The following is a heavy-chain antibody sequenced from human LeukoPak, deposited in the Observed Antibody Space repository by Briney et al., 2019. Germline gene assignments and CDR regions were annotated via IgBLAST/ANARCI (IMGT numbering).Heavy chain of an antibody. Sequence: PGGSLRLSCAASGFTFSSYWMSWVRQAPGQGLEWVANIKQDGSEKFYVDSVKGRFTISRDNAKNSLYLQMNSLRAEDTALYYCARPIYDSSGLYAFDIWGQGTMVTVSS. CDR2: IKQDGSEK. V-gene: IGHV3-7*01. CDR3: ARPIYDSSGLYAFDI. CDR1: GFTFSSYW. D-gene: IGHD3-22*01. J-gene: IGHJ3*02.